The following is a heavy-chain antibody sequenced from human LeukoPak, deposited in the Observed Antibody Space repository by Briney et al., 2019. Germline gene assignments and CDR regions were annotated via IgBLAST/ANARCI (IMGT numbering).Heavy chain of an antibody. Sequence: ASVKVSCKASGYTFTGYYMHWVRQAPGQGLEWMRWINPNSGGTNHAQKFRRRVTMTSDTSISTADMELSRLRSDDTAVYYCARAGYCSSTSCYSWFDPWGQGTLVTVSS. V-gene: IGHV1-2*02. D-gene: IGHD2-2*02. CDR3: ARAGYCSSTSCYSWFDP. J-gene: IGHJ5*02. CDR2: INPNSGGT. CDR1: GYTFTGYY.